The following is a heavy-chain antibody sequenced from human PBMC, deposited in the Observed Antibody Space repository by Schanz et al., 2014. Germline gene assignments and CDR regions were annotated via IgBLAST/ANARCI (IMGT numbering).Heavy chain of an antibody. Sequence: EGQLLESGGGLIQPGGSLRLSCAASGFTFSDYYMSWIRQAPGKGLEWVSGFIVDSGNTYYAGSVKGRFSISRDYSKNTLYLQMSSLRAEDTAIYYCAKLSSSGRLAGYFDYWGQGALVTVSS. CDR2: FIVDSGNT. J-gene: IGHJ4*02. CDR3: AKLSSSGRLAGYFDY. D-gene: IGHD6-19*01. V-gene: IGHV3-23*01. CDR1: GFTFSDYY.